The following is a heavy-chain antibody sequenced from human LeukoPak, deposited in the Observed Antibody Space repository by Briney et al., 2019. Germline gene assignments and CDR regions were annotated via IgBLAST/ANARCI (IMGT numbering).Heavy chain of an antibody. CDR3: ARGGVVIHLFDY. J-gene: IGHJ4*02. D-gene: IGHD3-3*01. CDR2: INHSGST. V-gene: IGHV4-34*01. CDR1: GGSFSGYY. Sequence: SETLSLTCAVYGGSFSGYYWSWIRQPPGKGLEWIGEINHSGSTNYNPSLKSRVTISVDKSKNQFSLKLSSVTAADTAVYYCARGGVVIHLFDYWGQGTLVTVSS.